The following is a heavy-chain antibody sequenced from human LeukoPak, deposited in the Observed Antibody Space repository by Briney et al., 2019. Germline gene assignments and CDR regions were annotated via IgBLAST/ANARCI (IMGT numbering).Heavy chain of an antibody. D-gene: IGHD1-20*01. CDR1: GGTFSSYA. J-gene: IGHJ4*02. CDR3: ARGFRVKRGYNWNDSGYYFGY. CDR2: IIPILGIA. V-gene: IGHV1-69*04. Sequence: GASVKVSCKASGGTFSSYAISWVRQAPGQGLEWMGRIIPILGIANYAQKFQGRVTITADKSTSTAYMELSSLRSEDTAVYYCARGFRVKRGYNWNDSGYYFGYWGQGTLVTVSS.